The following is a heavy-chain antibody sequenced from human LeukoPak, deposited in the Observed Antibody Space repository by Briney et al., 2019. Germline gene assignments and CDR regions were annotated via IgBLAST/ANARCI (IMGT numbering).Heavy chain of an antibody. CDR2: IKQDGSVK. J-gene: IGHJ4*02. CDR3: ARRRYNWNAIDY. D-gene: IGHD1-20*01. Sequence: GGSLRLSCAASGFTFSNFWMNWVRQAPGKGLEWVANIKQDGSVKHYVDSVKGRFTISRDNTKNSLYLQMNSLRAEDTAVYFCARRRYNWNAIDYWGQGTLVTVSS. CDR1: GFTFSNFW. V-gene: IGHV3-7*03.